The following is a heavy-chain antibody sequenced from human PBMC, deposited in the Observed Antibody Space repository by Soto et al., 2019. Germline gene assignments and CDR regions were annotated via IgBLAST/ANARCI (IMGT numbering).Heavy chain of an antibody. J-gene: IGHJ5*02. Sequence: ASVKVSCKASGYTFTSYYMHWVRQAPGQGLEWMGIINPSGGSTSYAQKFQGRVTMTRDTSTSTVYMELSSLRSEDTAVYYCARSRGRVVRGVINWFDPWGQGTLVTVSS. D-gene: IGHD3-10*01. CDR3: ARSRGRVVRGVINWFDP. CDR1: GYTFTSYY. CDR2: INPSGGST. V-gene: IGHV1-46*03.